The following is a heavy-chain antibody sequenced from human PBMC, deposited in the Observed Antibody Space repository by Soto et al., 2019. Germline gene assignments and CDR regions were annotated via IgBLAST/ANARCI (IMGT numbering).Heavy chain of an antibody. CDR1: GGTFSSYT. CDR2: IVPILGIA. V-gene: IGHV1-69*04. Sequence: GASVKVSCKASGGTFSSYTISWVRQAPGQGLEWMGRIVPILGIANYAQKFQGRVTITADKATSTAYMELSSLRSEDTAVYYCARDQPVVPAAAAPPNWFDPWGQGTLVTVSS. J-gene: IGHJ5*02. CDR3: ARDQPVVPAAAAPPNWFDP. D-gene: IGHD2-2*01.